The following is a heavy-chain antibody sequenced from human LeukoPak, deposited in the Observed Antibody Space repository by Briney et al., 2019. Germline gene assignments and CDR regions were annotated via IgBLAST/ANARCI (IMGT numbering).Heavy chain of an antibody. Sequence: GGSLRLSCAASGFTFSSDWMSCVREAPGQGLKWVDNIKEDGSRKYYVDSVKGRFTISRDNAKNSLYLQMSSLRAEDTAVYYCGRDGVTSSVDYWGQGTLVTVSS. CDR1: GFTFSSDW. J-gene: IGHJ4*02. CDR3: GRDGVTSSVDY. D-gene: IGHD2-21*02. V-gene: IGHV3-7*01. CDR2: IKEDGSRK.